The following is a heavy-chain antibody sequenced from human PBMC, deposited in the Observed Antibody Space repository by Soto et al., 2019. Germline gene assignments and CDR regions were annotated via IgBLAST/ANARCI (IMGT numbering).Heavy chain of an antibody. J-gene: IGHJ6*02. D-gene: IGHD3-22*01. Sequence: EVQLVETGGGLIQPGGSLRLSCAASGFTVSSNYMSWVRQAPGKGLEWVSVIYSGGSEYYADSVKGRFTISRDNSKNTLYLQMNSLRAEDTAVYYCARDYSSSRYYGMDVWGQGTTVTVSS. CDR3: ARDYSSSRYYGMDV. V-gene: IGHV3-53*02. CDR1: GFTVSSNY. CDR2: IYSGGSE.